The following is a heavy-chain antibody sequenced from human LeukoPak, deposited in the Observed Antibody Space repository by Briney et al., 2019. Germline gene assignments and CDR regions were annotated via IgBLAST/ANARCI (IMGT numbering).Heavy chain of an antibody. D-gene: IGHD1-1*01. V-gene: IGHV4-4*07. CDR1: GGSISSYY. CDR2: IYTSGTT. J-gene: IGHJ5*02. CDR3: ARAPTGTGGWNWFDP. Sequence: PSETLSLTCTVSGGSISSYYWSWIRQPAGKGLELIGRIYTSGTTNYNPSLKSRVTMSVDASKNQFSLKLSSVTAADTAVYYCARAPTGTGGWNWFDPWGQGTLVTVSS.